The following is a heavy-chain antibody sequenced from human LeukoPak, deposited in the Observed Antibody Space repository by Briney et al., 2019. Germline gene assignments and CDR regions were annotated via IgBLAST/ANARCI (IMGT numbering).Heavy chain of an antibody. V-gene: IGHV1-46*01. CDR2: INPSGGST. CDR1: GYTFTSYY. J-gene: IGHJ6*02. Sequence: GASVKVSCKASGYTFTSYYMHWVRQAPGQGLEWMGIINPSGGSTSYAQKFQGRVTMTRDTSTSTVYMELSSLRSEDTAVYYRAREGSIAVAGVYYYYGMDVWGQGTTVTVSS. D-gene: IGHD6-19*01. CDR3: AREGSIAVAGVYYYYGMDV.